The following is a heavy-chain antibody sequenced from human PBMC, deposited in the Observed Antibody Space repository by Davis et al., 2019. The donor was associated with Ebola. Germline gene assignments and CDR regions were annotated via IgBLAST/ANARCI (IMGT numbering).Heavy chain of an antibody. CDR3: ARDVTTVVPFDY. D-gene: IGHD4-23*01. V-gene: IGHV1-18*04. CDR2: INPHNGNT. J-gene: IGHJ4*02. CDR1: GYTFTNYG. Sequence: AASVKVSCKASGYTFTNYGITWVRQAPGQGLEWMGWINPHNGNTNYAQNVQGRVIMTSDTATTTAYMEVGSLRSDDTAVYYCARDVTTVVPFDYWGQGTLVTVSS.